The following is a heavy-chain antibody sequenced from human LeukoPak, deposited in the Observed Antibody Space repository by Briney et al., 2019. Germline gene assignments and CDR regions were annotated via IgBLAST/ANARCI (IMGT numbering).Heavy chain of an antibody. CDR2: IYYSGST. V-gene: IGHV4-39*07. J-gene: IGHJ6*03. D-gene: IGHD3-3*01. CDR1: GGSISSSSYY. CDR3: AREAFWSGYYKGHYYYYMDV. Sequence: PSETLSLTCTVSGGSISSSSYYWGWIRQPPGKGLEWIGSIYYSGSTYYNPSLKSRVTISVDTSKNQFSLKLSSVTAADTAVYYCAREAFWSGYYKGHYYYYMDVWGKGTTVTVSS.